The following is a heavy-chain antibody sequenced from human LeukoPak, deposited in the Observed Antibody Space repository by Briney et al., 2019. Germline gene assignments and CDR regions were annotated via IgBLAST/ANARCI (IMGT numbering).Heavy chain of an antibody. Sequence: SETLSLTCTVSGGSISSYYWSWIRQAPGKGLEWIGYIYYSGSTNYNPSLKSRVTISVDTSKKQFSLKLSSVTAADTAVYYCARGGSGSPGAYFDYWGQGTLVTVSS. CDR2: IYYSGST. CDR3: ARGGSGSPGAYFDY. D-gene: IGHD3-10*01. J-gene: IGHJ4*02. CDR1: GGSISSYY. V-gene: IGHV4-59*12.